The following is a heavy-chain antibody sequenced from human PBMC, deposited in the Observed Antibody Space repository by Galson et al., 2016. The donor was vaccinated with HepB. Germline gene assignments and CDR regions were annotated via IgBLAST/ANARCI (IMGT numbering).Heavy chain of an antibody. CDR3: ARGKGADYNDALEL. CDR2: IWYDGSES. Sequence: SLRLSCAASGFSFHRFGMHWVRQAPGKRLEWVSVIWYDGSESEYLDSVQGRFTVSRDNSKKTLYLQMDSLRNDDTAVYYCARGKGADYNDALELWGQGTRVTVSS. CDR1: GFSFHRFG. J-gene: IGHJ3*01. D-gene: IGHD4-11*01. V-gene: IGHV3-33*01.